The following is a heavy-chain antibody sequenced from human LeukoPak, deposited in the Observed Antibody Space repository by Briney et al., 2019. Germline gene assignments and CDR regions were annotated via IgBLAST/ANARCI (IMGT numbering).Heavy chain of an antibody. CDR2: IRGSGGST. V-gene: IGHV3-23*01. Sequence: PGGSLRLSCAASGFTFSSYAMSWVRQAPGKGLAGVSAIRGSGGSTYYADFVEGRFTISRDNSKNTLYLQMNSLGAEDTALYYCAKDLTGGSYSALDYWGQGTLVTVSS. J-gene: IGHJ4*02. D-gene: IGHD1-26*01. CDR1: GFTFSSYA. CDR3: AKDLTGGSYSALDY.